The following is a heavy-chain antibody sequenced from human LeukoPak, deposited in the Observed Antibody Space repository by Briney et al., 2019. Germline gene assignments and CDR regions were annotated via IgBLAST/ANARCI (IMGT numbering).Heavy chain of an antibody. D-gene: IGHD2-15*01. CDR2: IKQDGSEK. Sequence: GGSLRLSCAASGFIFNNYWISWVRQAPGEGLEWVANIKQDGSEKYYVDSVKGRFTISRDNAKNSLYLQMNSLRAEDTAVYYCARQRRYCSGDNCYQRTFDYWGRGTLVTVSS. J-gene: IGHJ4*02. CDR3: ARQRRYCSGDNCYQRTFDY. V-gene: IGHV3-7*01. CDR1: GFIFNNYW.